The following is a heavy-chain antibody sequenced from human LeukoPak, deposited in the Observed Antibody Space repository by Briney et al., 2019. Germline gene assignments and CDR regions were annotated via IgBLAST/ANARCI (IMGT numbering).Heavy chain of an antibody. Sequence: GGSLRLSCTAFGFTFGENAMIWFRQSPGKGLEWVSLSRSRAHGGTTEYAASVMGRFTMSRDDSRNIAYLQMNSLETEDTAVYYCSRVERSSINNYYYYMAVWGKGTSVTVSS. CDR1: GFTFGENA. D-gene: IGHD2-2*01. CDR2: SRSRAHGGTT. V-gene: IGHV3-49*03. CDR3: SRVERSSINNYYYYMAV. J-gene: IGHJ6*03.